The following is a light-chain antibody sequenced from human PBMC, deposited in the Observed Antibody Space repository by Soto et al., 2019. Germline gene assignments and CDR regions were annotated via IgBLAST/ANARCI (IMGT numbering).Light chain of an antibody. Sequence: EIVLTQSPDTLSLSAGERATLSCRASQSVNSNYFAWYQQKPGQAPRLLIYAASSRATGIPDRFSGSGSGTDFTLTINTLEPEEFAVYYCQQFGNSPQTFGQGTKVEIK. CDR2: AAS. CDR3: QQFGNSPQT. CDR1: QSVNSNY. V-gene: IGKV3-20*01. J-gene: IGKJ1*01.